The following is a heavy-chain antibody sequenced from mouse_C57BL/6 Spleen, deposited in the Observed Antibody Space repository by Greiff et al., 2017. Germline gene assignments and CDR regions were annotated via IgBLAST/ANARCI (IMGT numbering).Heavy chain of an antibody. Sequence: VQLQQSGAELVRPGASVTLSCKASGYTFTDYEMHWVKQTPVHGLEWIGAIDPETGGTAYNQKFKGKAILTADKSSSTAYMELRSLTSEDSAVYYCTRSGDYDGYYFDYWGQGTTLTVSS. V-gene: IGHV1-15*01. J-gene: IGHJ2*01. CDR2: IDPETGGT. CDR3: TRSGDYDGYYFDY. D-gene: IGHD2-4*01. CDR1: GYTFTDYE.